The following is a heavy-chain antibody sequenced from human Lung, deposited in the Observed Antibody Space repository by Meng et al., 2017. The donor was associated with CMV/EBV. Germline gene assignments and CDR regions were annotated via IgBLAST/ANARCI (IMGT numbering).Heavy chain of an antibody. J-gene: IGHJ5*02. CDR1: GASISRGYHY. Sequence: QXXXLTXXVSGASISRGYHYWSWIRQPPGKGLEWIGFIHYSGSSHYNPSPKSRVIISIDTSKNQFPLKLSSVTAADTAVYYCARKDVPAAGTPNWLDPWXLGTXVTVSS. CDR2: IHYSGSS. D-gene: IGHD2-2*01. V-gene: IGHV4-30-4*08. CDR3: ARKDVPAAGTPNWLDP.